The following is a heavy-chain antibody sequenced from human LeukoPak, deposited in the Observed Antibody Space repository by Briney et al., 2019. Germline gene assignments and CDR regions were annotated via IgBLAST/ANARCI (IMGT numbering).Heavy chain of an antibody. CDR1: GGTLSSSSYY. V-gene: IGHV4-39*01. J-gene: IGHJ5*02. Sequence: PSGTLSLTCTVSGGTLSSSSYYWVWIRQPPGKGLRWIGSIYNSGSHYNTPSLKSRVTISINTSKNQFSLKLSSVTAADTAVYDSARQPGTHWFDPWGQGTLVTVSS. CDR2: IYNSGSH. D-gene: IGHD3-10*01. CDR3: ARQPGTHWFDP.